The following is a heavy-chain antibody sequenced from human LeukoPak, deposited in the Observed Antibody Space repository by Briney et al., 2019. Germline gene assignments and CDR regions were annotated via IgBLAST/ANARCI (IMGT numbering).Heavy chain of an antibody. J-gene: IGHJ4*02. CDR3: AKDQAWLRFDY. CDR2: IWYDGSQK. D-gene: IGHD5-12*01. Sequence: PGRSLRLSCAASGFTFSSFGMHWVRQAPGKGLEWVAIIWYDGSQKYYADSVKGRFTISRDNSKNTLYLQMNSLRDEDTAVYYCAKDQAWLRFDYWGQGTLVTVSS. CDR1: GFTFSSFG. V-gene: IGHV3-33*06.